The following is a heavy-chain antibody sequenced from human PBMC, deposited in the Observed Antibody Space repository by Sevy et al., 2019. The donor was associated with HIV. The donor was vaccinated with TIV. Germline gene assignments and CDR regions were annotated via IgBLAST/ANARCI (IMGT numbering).Heavy chain of an antibody. V-gene: IGHV3-23*01. CDR1: GFTFNTYA. CDR3: AKDRVSGSYYTGDFDY. CDR2: ISGSGGST. Sequence: WGSLRLSCAASGFTFNTYAMSWVRQAPGKGLEWVSTISGSGGSTYYADSVKGRFTISRDNSKNTLYLQMNSLRAEDTAVYYCAKDRVSGSYYTGDFDYWGQGTLVTVSS. D-gene: IGHD3-10*01. J-gene: IGHJ4*02.